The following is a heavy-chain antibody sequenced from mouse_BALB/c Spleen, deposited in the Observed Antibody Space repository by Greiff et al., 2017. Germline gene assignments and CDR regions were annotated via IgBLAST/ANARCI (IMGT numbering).Heavy chain of an antibody. CDR2: ISSGSSTI. CDR1: GFTFSSFG. V-gene: IGHV5-17*02. D-gene: IGHD1-1*01. J-gene: IGHJ2*01. CDR3: ERSSYYGSRSYYFDY. Sequence: EVQLVESGGGLVQPGGSRKLSCAASGFTFSSFGMHWVRQAPEKGLEWVAYISSGSSTIYYADTVKGRFTISRDNPKNTLFLQMTSLRSEDTAMYYCERSSYYGSRSYYFDYWGQGTTLTVSS.